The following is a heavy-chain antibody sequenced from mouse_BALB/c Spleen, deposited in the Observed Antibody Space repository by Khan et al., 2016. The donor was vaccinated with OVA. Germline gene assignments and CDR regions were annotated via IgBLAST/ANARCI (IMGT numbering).Heavy chain of an antibody. Sequence: VQLQESGAELVKPGASVRLSCKASGYTFTSYYLYWVKQRPGHGLEWIGDINPSNGGTNFNENFKTKAKLTVDKSSSTAYMQLSSLTSEDSAVYYCTRSGYGAFAYWGQGTLVTVSA. J-gene: IGHJ3*01. CDR1: GYTFTSYY. CDR3: TRSGYGAFAY. D-gene: IGHD1-1*02. CDR2: INPSNGGT. V-gene: IGHV1S81*02.